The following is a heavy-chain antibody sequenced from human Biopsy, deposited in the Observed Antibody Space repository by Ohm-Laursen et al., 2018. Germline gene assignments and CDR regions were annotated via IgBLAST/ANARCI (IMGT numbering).Heavy chain of an antibody. V-gene: IGHV4-59*08. J-gene: IGHJ4*02. D-gene: IGHD2-15*01. CDR1: GGSISSFY. Sequence: PGTLSLTWAVSGGSISSFYWTWIRQPPGKRPEWIGDISDSGSTNYKPSLKSRVIISVDTSKNQFSLNLSSVTAADTAVYYCARRGSGGRSFDHWGQGTLVTVSS. CDR3: ARRGSGGRSFDH. CDR2: ISDSGST.